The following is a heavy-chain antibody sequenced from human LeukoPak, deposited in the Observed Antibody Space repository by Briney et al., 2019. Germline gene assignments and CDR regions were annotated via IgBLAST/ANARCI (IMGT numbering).Heavy chain of an antibody. CDR3: ARDGYSYGTGYFDY. D-gene: IGHD5-18*01. Sequence: PGGSLRLSCVASGFTFSSRDWMTWVRQAPGKGLEWVAVISYDGSNKYYADSVKGRFTISRDNSKNTLYLQMNSLRADDTAVYYCARDGYSYGTGYFDYWGPGTLVTVSS. CDR1: GFTFSSRDW. J-gene: IGHJ4*02. CDR2: ISYDGSNK. V-gene: IGHV3-30*03.